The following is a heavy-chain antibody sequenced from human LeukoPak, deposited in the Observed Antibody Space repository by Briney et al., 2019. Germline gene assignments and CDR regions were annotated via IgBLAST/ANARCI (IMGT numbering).Heavy chain of an antibody. CDR1: GFTFSRFG. J-gene: IGHJ4*02. Sequence: GGSLRLSCEASGFTFSRFGMHWVRQAPGKGLEWVAVIWYDGSNQDYADSVKGRFTISRDNSKNTLYLQMSSLRAEDTAIYYCAPDLRGSAWSLDDWGQGTLVTVSS. D-gene: IGHD6-13*01. V-gene: IGHV3-33*01. CDR2: IWYDGSNQ. CDR3: APDLRGSAWSLDD.